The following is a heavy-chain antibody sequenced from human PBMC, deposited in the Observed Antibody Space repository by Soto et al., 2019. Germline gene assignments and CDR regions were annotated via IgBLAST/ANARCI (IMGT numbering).Heavy chain of an antibody. Sequence: QVQLQESGPGLVKPSETLSLTCTVSGGSINSYCWSWIRQPPGKGLEWIAYIFDSGNANYNPSLKRRVSRSVDTSKNQFSLKLTSVTAADTAVYYCARHRRTTVAKFYFDNWGQGALVTVSS. D-gene: IGHD4-4*01. V-gene: IGHV4-59*08. CDR3: ARHRRTTVAKFYFDN. CDR2: IFDSGNA. CDR1: GGSINSYC. J-gene: IGHJ4*02.